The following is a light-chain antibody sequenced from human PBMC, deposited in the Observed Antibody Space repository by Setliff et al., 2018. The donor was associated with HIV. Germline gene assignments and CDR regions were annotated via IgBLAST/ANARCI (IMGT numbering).Light chain of an antibody. CDR1: SYDY. CDR2: EVS. J-gene: IGLJ1*01. Sequence: QSVLTQPRSVSGSPGQSVTISCTGTSYDYVSWYQQHPGKLPKVLIYEVSNRPSGVSNRFSGSESGNTASLTISGLQADDEADYYCSSYTTTSTTVFGTGTKVTVL. V-gene: IGLV2-14*03. CDR3: SSYTTTSTTV.